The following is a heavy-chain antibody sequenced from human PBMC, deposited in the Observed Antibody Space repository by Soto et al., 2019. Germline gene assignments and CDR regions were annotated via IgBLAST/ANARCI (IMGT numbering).Heavy chain of an antibody. CDR2: IFYSGST. CDR3: VFIFSGGHSYGFYYYGIDV. CDR1: GSSIRSSIFS. V-gene: IGHV4-39*01. D-gene: IGHD5-18*01. Sequence: SGTLSLSCTVFGSSIRSSIFSCGWFCQPPWKGLEWIGSIFYSGSTYYNPSLKSRVTISVDTSKNQFSLKLSSVTAADTAMYYCVFIFSGGHSYGFYYYGIDVWGQGTTVT. J-gene: IGHJ6*02.